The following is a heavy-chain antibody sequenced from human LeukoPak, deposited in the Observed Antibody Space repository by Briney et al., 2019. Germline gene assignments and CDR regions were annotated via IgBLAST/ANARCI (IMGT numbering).Heavy chain of an antibody. CDR2: ISAYNGNT. D-gene: IGHD6-6*01. J-gene: IGHJ4*02. CDR1: GYTFTSYG. V-gene: IGHV1-18*01. Sequence: GASVKVSCKASGYTFTSYGISWVRQAPGQGLEWMGWISAYNGNTNYAQKLQGRVTMTTDTSTSTAYMELRSLRSDDTAVYYCARDPRRGSRQLVHLMDYWGQGTLVTVSS. CDR3: ARDPRRGSRQLVHLMDY.